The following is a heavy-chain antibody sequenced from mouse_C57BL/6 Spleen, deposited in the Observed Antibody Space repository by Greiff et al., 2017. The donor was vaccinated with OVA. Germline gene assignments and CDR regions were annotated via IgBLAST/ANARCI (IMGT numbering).Heavy chain of an antibody. V-gene: IGHV1-5*01. CDR1: GYTFTSYW. CDR2: IYPGNSDT. Sequence: VQLQQSGTVLARPGASVKMSCKTSGYTFTSYWMHWVKQRPGQGLEWIGAIYPGNSDTSYNQKFKGKAKLTAVTSASTAYMELSSLTNEDSAVYYCTRKREKTGPFDYWGQGTTLTVSS. D-gene: IGHD4-1*01. CDR3: TRKREKTGPFDY. J-gene: IGHJ2*01.